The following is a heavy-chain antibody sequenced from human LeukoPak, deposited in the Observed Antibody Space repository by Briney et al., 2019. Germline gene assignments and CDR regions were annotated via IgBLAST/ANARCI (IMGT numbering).Heavy chain of an antibody. CDR1: GFTFSVYS. CDR2: ISSRSSYI. J-gene: IGHJ5*02. Sequence: PGGSLRLSCAASGFTFSVYSMGWVRQAPGKGLEWVSSISSRSSYIYYADSVKGRFAISRDNAKNSLYLQMNSLRAEDTAVYYCARVRIAVAANNWFDPWGQGTLVTVSS. D-gene: IGHD6-19*01. CDR3: ARVRIAVAANNWFDP. V-gene: IGHV3-21*01.